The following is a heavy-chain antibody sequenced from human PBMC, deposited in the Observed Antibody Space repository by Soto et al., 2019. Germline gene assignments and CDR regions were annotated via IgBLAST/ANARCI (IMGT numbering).Heavy chain of an antibody. V-gene: IGHV1-46*03. CDR1: GYTFTNYY. CDR2: INPSCGST. J-gene: IGHJ6*03. Sequence: QVQLVQSGAEVKKPGASVKVSCKASGYTFTNYYIHWVRQAPGQGLEWMGMINPSCGSTTYAQKFQGRVTMTRNTSTSTAFMELRSLRSEDTALYYCSRDAWYSKTYRYDMDVWGRGTTVTVSS. D-gene: IGHD5-18*01. CDR3: SRDAWYSKTYRYDMDV.